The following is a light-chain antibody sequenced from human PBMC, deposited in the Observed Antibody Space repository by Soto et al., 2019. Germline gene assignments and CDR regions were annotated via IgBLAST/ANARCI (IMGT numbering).Light chain of an antibody. CDR3: SSYASGGSYV. Sequence: QSALTQPASVSGSPGQSLTISCSGSSSDVGGYNAVSWYQQHPGKVPKLVIYGVSDRPSGISSRFSASKSGNTASLTISGLQAEDEADYYCSSYASGGSYVFGTGTKLTVL. CDR1: SSDVGGYNA. V-gene: IGLV2-14*03. J-gene: IGLJ1*01. CDR2: GVS.